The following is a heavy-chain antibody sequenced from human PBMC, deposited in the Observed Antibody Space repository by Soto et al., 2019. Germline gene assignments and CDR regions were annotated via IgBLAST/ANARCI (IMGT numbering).Heavy chain of an antibody. CDR1: VDSVSSNSAT. D-gene: IGHD3-10*01. J-gene: IGHJ4*02. CDR3: ARSITGSAYFDY. CDR2: TYYRSKWFH. Sequence: SQTRSLTYAISVDSVSSNSATWNWIRHSPSRGLQWLGRTYYRSKWFHDYAVSVESRITINPDTSKNQFSLQLISVTPEDTAVYYCARSITGSAYFDYWGQGTLVTFSS. V-gene: IGHV6-1*01.